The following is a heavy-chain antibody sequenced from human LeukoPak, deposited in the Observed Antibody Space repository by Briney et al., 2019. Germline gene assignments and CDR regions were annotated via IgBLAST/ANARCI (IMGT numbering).Heavy chain of an antibody. CDR2: IRSKAYGGTT. CDR3: TRAASGWTPSDWFGP. D-gene: IGHD6-19*01. Sequence: PGRSLRLSCTASEFSFDDFGLSWFRQAPGKGLEWVAFIRSKAYGGTTEYAASVKGRFTISRDESKGIAYLQMNSLKTEDTAVYYCTRAASGWTPSDWFGPWGQGTLVTVSS. J-gene: IGHJ5*02. CDR1: EFSFDDFG. V-gene: IGHV3-49*03.